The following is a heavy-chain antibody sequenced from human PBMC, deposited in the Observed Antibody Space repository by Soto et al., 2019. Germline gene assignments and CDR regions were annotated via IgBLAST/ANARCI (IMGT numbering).Heavy chain of an antibody. V-gene: IGHV1-3*01. CDR3: ARDLPDILTGYILYYFDY. D-gene: IGHD3-9*01. Sequence: ASLKVSCKASGYTFTSYAMHWVRQAPGQRLEWMGWINAGNGNTKYSQKFQGRVTITRDTSASTAYMELSSLRSEDTAVYYCARDLPDILTGYILYYFDYWGQGTLVTVSS. CDR2: INAGNGNT. CDR1: GYTFTSYA. J-gene: IGHJ4*02.